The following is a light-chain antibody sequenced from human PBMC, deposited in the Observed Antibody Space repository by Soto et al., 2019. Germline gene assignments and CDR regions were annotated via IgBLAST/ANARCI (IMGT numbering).Light chain of an antibody. CDR2: GAS. J-gene: IGKJ2*02. CDR3: QQYGSSPRT. V-gene: IGKV3-20*01. CDR1: QSVSTSS. Sequence: EFVLTQSPGPLSLSPGERATLSCRASQSVSTSSLAWYQQKPGQAPRLLIYGASSRATGIPDRFSGSGSGTDFTLTISRLEPEDFAVYYCQQYGSSPRTFGQGTKLEIK.